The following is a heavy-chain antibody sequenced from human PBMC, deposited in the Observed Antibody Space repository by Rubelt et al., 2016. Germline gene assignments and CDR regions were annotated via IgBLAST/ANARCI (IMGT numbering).Heavy chain of an antibody. CDR3: ARSSSWDYFDF. Sequence: QVQLVQSGAEVKKPGASVKVSCKASGYTFTSYGISWVRQAPGQGLEWMGWISAYNGNTNYAQKLQGRVTMTTDTSTGTAYMELSRLGSDDTAVYFCARSSSWDYFDFWGQGTLVTVSS. J-gene: IGHJ4*02. D-gene: IGHD3-10*01. CDR2: ISAYNGNT. CDR1: GYTFTSYG. V-gene: IGHV1-18*01.